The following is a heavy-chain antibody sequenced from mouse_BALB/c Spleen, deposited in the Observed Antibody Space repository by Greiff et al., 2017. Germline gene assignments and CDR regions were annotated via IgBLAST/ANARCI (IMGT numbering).Heavy chain of an antibody. D-gene: IGHD2-4*01. V-gene: IGHV5-6-5*01. CDR2: ISSGGST. J-gene: IGHJ4*01. CDR3: ARGENDYDYAMDY. CDR1: GFTFSSYA. Sequence: EVQLVESGGGLVKPGGSLKLSCAASGFTFSSYAMSWVRQTPEKRLEWVASISSGGSTYYPDSVKGRFTISRDNARNILYLQMSSLRSEDTAMYYCARGENDYDYAMDYWGQGTSVTVSS.